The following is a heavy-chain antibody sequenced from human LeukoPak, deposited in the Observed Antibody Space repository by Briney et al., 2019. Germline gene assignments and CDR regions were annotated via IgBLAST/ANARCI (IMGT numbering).Heavy chain of an antibody. D-gene: IGHD2-2*01. Sequence: SQTLSLTCAISGDSVSSNSVTWNWIRQSPSRGLEWLGRTYYRSSWYNDYAVSVRGRITVNPDTSKNQFSLHLNSVTPEDTAVYYCARRLTQYDCFDPWGQGILVTVSS. V-gene: IGHV6-1*01. CDR1: GDSVSSNSVT. J-gene: IGHJ5*02. CDR2: TYYRSSWYN. CDR3: ARRLTQYDCFDP.